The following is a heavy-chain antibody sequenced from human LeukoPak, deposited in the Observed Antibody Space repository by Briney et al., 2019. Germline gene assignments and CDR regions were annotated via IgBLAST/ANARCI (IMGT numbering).Heavy chain of an antibody. V-gene: IGHV5-51*01. Sequence: GESLKISCKGSGYKFTTYWIDWVRQMPGKGLEWMGIIYPGDSDVRYSPSFQGQVTISVDKSISTAYLQRNSLKASDTAIYYCTRNANIAIVPTAIPGMDVWGQGTTVTVSS. D-gene: IGHD2-2*01. CDR3: TRNANIAIVPTAIPGMDV. CDR1: GYKFTTYW. CDR2: IYPGDSDV. J-gene: IGHJ6*02.